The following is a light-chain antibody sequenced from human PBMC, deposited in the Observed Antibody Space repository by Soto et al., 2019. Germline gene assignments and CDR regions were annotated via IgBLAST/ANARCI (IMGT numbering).Light chain of an antibody. CDR1: SSDVGGYDY. Sequence: QSALTQPASVSGSPGQSITISCTGTSSDVGGYDYVSWYQLHPGKAPKLMVFEVSNRPSGVSYRFSGSKCGNTASLTISGLQAEDEADYFCSSYSISTAYLFGTGTKVTVL. CDR2: EVS. J-gene: IGLJ1*01. V-gene: IGLV2-14*01. CDR3: SSYSISTAYL.